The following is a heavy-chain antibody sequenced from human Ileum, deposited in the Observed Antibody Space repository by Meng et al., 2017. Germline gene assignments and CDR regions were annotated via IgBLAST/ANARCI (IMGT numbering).Heavy chain of an antibody. CDR3: VRGPARETHDFDY. V-gene: IGHV4-34*01. J-gene: IGHJ4*02. CDR2: IHHSGRT. D-gene: IGHD1-26*01. CDR1: GGSFNDYY. Sequence: QVKLNQWGQGVLKTSQTMSPPCPVFGGSFNDYYWSCVRKSPGKGLEWIGQIHHSGRTNYKSSLERRVTISVDTSKSQFSLKLTSVTAADTAMYYCVRGPARETHDFDYWGQGALVTVSS.